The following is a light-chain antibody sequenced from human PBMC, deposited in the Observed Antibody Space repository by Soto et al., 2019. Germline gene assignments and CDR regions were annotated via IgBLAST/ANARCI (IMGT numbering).Light chain of an antibody. J-gene: IGKJ2*01. V-gene: IGKV1-5*01. CDR2: DAS. Sequence: DIQMTQSPSTLSASVGDRVTITCRASQSISSWLAWYQQKPGKAHKLLIYDASSLESGVPSRFSGSGSGTEFPLTISSLQPDDFATYYCQQYNSYSSYTFGQGTKLEIK. CDR3: QQYNSYSSYT. CDR1: QSISSW.